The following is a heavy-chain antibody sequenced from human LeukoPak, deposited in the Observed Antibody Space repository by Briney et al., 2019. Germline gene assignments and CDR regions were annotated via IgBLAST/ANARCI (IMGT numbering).Heavy chain of an antibody. J-gene: IGHJ4*02. D-gene: IGHD1-26*01. CDR2: VSAYNGNI. CDR3: ARDSGGTYRHRYYFDS. V-gene: IGHV1-18*01. CDR1: GYTFTSYG. Sequence: GASVKVSCKASGYTFTSYGISWVRQAPGQGLEWMGYVSAYNGNINYAQSLQGRVTLTTDSSTSTAYMELRSLTSDDTAVYYCARDSGGTYRHRYYFDSWGQGTLVTVSS.